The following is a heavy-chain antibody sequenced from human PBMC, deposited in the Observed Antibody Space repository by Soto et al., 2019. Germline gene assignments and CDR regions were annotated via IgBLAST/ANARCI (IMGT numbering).Heavy chain of an antibody. CDR1: GFTFSSYW. V-gene: IGHV3-74*01. D-gene: IGHD4-17*01. CDR2: IDREGSDT. CDR3: ARATTTVTTRPTLGY. J-gene: IGHJ4*02. Sequence: EVQLVESGGGLVQPGGSLRLSCAASGFTFSSYWMHWVRQTTGKGLVWVSRIDREGSDTAYADSVKGRFTISRDNAKNTLYLQMNSLRAEDTAVYYCARATTTVTTRPTLGYWGQGTLVTVSS.